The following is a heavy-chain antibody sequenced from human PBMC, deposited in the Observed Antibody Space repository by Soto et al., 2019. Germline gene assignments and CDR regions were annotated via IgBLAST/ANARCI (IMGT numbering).Heavy chain of an antibody. CDR1: GASMSGSYYY. V-gene: IGHV4-39*01. CDR3: ATSQKGYNWSYFDH. J-gene: IGHJ4*02. D-gene: IGHD1-20*01. Sequence: SETLSLTCAVSGASMSGSYYYWAWLRQSPGKGPEWIGSVFYTGFTSYNPSLESRVSVSVDTSKSQFSLKLSAVTAADTAVYYCATSQKGYNWSYFDHWGQGALVTVSS. CDR2: VFYTGFT.